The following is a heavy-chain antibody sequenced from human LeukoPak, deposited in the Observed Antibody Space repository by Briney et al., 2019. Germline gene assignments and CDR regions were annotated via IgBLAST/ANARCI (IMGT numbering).Heavy chain of an antibody. Sequence: LSLTCTVSGGSVSSYYWSWIRQAPGKGLEWVSYISSSSSYTNYADSVKGRFTISRDNAKNSLYLQMNSLRADDTAVYYCARSGSHDYWGQGTLVTVSS. CDR3: ARSGSHDY. V-gene: IGHV3-11*03. CDR1: GGSVSSYY. J-gene: IGHJ4*02. D-gene: IGHD1-26*01. CDR2: ISSSSSYT.